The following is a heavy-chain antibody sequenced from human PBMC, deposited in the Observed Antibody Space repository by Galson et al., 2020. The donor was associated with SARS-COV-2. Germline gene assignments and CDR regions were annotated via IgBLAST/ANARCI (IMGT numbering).Heavy chain of an antibody. CDR1: GFTFSSYG. CDR2: ISYDGSNK. D-gene: IGHD3-22*01. V-gene: IGHV3-30*18. Sequence: GESLKISCAASGFTFSSYGMHWVRQAPGKGLEWVAVISYDGSNKYYADSVKGRFTISRDNSKNTLYLQMNSLRAEDTAVYYCAKDQLSYAYYYDSSGPAPDYWGQGTLVTVSS. CDR3: AKDQLSYAYYYDSSGPAPDY. J-gene: IGHJ4*02.